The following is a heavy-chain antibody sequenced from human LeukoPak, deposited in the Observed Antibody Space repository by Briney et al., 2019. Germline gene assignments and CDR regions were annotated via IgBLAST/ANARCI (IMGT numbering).Heavy chain of an antibody. CDR2: INSDGTST. Sequence: PGGSLRLSCAASGFTFSTYAMSWVRQAPGKGLEWVSAINSDGTSTYYADSVKGRITISRDNSKNTLYLQVNNLGAEDTAFYYCARRAGYCSCGSCYFEYWGQGTLVTVSS. CDR1: GFTFSTYA. D-gene: IGHD2-15*01. V-gene: IGHV3-23*01. CDR3: ARRAGYCSCGSCYFEY. J-gene: IGHJ4*02.